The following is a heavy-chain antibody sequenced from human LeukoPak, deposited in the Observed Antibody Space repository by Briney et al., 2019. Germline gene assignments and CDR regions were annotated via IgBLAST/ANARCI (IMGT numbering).Heavy chain of an antibody. J-gene: IGHJ5*02. D-gene: IGHD2-15*01. CDR3: AKDGVVAALGDNWFDP. CDR1: GYSFTSYW. Sequence: KPGESLKISCKGSGYSFTSYWIGWVRQMPGKGLEWMGIIYPGDSDTRYSPSFQGQVTISADKSITTAYLQWSSLKASDTALYYCAKDGVVAALGDNWFDPWGQGTLVIVSS. V-gene: IGHV5-51*03. CDR2: IYPGDSDT.